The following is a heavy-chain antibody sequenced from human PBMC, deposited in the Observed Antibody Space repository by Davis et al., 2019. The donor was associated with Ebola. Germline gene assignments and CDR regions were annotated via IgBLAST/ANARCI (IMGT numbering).Heavy chain of an antibody. CDR3: ARSWYEGYYFDY. CDR2: ISSSSTYI. CDR1: GFTFSSYS. V-gene: IGHV3-21*01. D-gene: IGHD6-13*01. J-gene: IGHJ4*02. Sequence: GESLKISCAASGFTFSSYSMNWVRQAPGKGLEWVSSISSSSTYIYYADSVKGRFTISRDNAKNSLYLQMNSLRAEDTAMYYCARSWYEGYYFDYWGQGTLVTVSS.